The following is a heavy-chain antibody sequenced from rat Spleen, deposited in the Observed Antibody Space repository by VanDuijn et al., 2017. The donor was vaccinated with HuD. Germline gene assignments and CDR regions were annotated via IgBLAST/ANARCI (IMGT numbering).Heavy chain of an antibody. CDR2: ISYGDSSGHSST. J-gene: IGHJ3*01. CDR3: ARPTEGIAWFVY. V-gene: IGHV5-29*01. D-gene: IGHD1-11*01. CDR1: GFIFSDYG. Sequence: EVQLVESGGGLVQPGRSLKLSCAASGFIFSDYGMAWVRQAPTKGLEWVATISYGDSSGHSSTYYRDSVKGRFTISRDIAKSILFLEMDSLRSEDTATYYCARPTEGIAWFVYWGQGTLVTVSS.